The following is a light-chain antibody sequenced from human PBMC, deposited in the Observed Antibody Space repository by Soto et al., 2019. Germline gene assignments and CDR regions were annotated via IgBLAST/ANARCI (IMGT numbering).Light chain of an antibody. CDR1: QSVSIN. J-gene: IGKJ4*01. Sequence: ERVMTQSPATLSVSRGERATLSCRASQSVSINLAWYQQKPGQAPRLLLYGASTRATGIPARFSGSGSGTEFTLTISSLQSEDFAVYYCQQYNNWPLSFGGGTKVEVK. V-gene: IGKV3D-15*01. CDR2: GAS. CDR3: QQYNNWPLS.